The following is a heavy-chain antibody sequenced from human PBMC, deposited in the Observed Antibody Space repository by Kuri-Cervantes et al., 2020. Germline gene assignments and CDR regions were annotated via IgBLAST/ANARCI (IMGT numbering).Heavy chain of an antibody. CDR2: INPNSGGT. CDR1: GYTFTGYY. D-gene: IGHD3-3*01. CDR3: TRVLIRFGRGSWPDI. V-gene: IGHV1-2*02. Sequence: ASVKVSCKASGYTFTGYYMHWVRQAPGQGLEWMGWINPNSGGTNYAQKFQGRVTMTRDTSISTAYMELSRLRTEDTAVYFCTRVLIRFGRGSWPDIWGQGTLVTVSS. J-gene: IGHJ4*02.